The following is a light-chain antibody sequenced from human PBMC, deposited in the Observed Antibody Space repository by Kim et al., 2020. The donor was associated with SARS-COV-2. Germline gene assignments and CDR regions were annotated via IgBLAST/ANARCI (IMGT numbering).Light chain of an antibody. CDR1: NIGSKS. CDR2: YDS. Sequence: PGKTASITCGGNNIGSKSVHWYQQKPGQAPVLVIYYDSDRPSGIPERFSGSNSGNTATLTISRVEAGDEADYYCQVWDSSSDHRVFGGGTQLTVL. J-gene: IGLJ3*02. V-gene: IGLV3-21*04. CDR3: QVWDSSSDHRV.